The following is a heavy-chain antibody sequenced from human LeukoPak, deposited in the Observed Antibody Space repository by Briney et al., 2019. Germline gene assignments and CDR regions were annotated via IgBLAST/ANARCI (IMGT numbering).Heavy chain of an antibody. CDR2: IYTSGST. Sequence: SETLSLTCTVSGGSISSYSWSWIRQPAGKGLEWIGRIYTSGSTTYNPSLKSRVTMSVDTSKNQFSLKLSSVTAADTAVYYCARDIHESERCYGMDVWGQGTTVTVSS. CDR3: ARDIHESERCYGMDV. D-gene: IGHD4-17*01. V-gene: IGHV4-4*07. J-gene: IGHJ6*02. CDR1: GGSISSYS.